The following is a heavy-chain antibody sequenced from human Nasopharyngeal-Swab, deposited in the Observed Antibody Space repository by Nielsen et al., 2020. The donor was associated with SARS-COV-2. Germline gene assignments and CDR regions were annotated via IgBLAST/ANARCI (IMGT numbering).Heavy chain of an antibody. J-gene: IGHJ4*02. CDR1: GFTVSSNY. CDR3: ARGNTFDY. D-gene: IGHD5-18*01. V-gene: IGHV3-53*01. CDR2: IYSGGST. Sequence: GESLKISCAASGFTVSSNYMSWVRQAPGKGLEWVSVIYSGGSTYYADSVKGRFTISRDNSKNTLYLQMNSLRAEDTAVYYCARGNTFDYWGQGTLVTVSS.